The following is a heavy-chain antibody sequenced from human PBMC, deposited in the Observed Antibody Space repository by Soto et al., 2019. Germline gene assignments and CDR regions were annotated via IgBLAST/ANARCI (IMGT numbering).Heavy chain of an antibody. CDR3: ARDLDDYVWGSYPSPDAFDI. J-gene: IGHJ3*02. V-gene: IGHV1-18*01. Sequence: QVQLVQSGAEVKKPGASVKVSCKASGYTFISFGISWVRQAPGQGLEWMGWISAYNGNTNYAQKLRSRVNMTPDPCTSTAYMEVRRLRSDDTAVYYCARDLDDYVWGSYPSPDAFDIWGQGTMVTVSS. CDR1: GYTFISFG. D-gene: IGHD3-16*02. CDR2: ISAYNGNT.